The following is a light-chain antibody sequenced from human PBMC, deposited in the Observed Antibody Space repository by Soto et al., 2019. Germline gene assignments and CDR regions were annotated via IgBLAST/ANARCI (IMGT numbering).Light chain of an antibody. Sequence: DIQMTQSPSTVSASVGDRITITCPASQSINTWLAWYRQRPGEAPQLLIYDVSTLAMGVPSRFSGSGSGTDFTLSISRLQPDDFATFYCQQYQTYSRTFGQGTKVEVK. CDR3: QQYQTYSRT. J-gene: IGKJ1*01. V-gene: IGKV1-5*01. CDR1: QSINTW. CDR2: DVS.